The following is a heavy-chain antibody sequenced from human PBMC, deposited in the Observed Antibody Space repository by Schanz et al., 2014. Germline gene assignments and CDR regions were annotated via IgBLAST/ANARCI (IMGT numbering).Heavy chain of an antibody. J-gene: IGHJ4*02. CDR2: IWNNGVTK. CDR3: AKDSTHIDIVLVPTAIDY. V-gene: IGHV3-33*06. D-gene: IGHD2-2*01. CDR1: GFSLNTYG. Sequence: QAQLMESGGGVVQPGTSLILSCSVSGFSLNTYGMHWVRQPAGKGLEWVAVIWNNGVTKYYADSVRGRFTISRDNSKNTLYLHMNTLRSEDTAVYYCAKDSTHIDIVLVPTAIDYWGQGALVTVSS.